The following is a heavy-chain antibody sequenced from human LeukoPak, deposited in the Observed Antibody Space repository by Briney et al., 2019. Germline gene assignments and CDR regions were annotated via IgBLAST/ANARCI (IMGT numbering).Heavy chain of an antibody. CDR3: ARSGYDYNAFDY. J-gene: IGHJ4*02. Sequence: KSRESLKISCKGSGYSFTTYWIGWVRQMPEKGLEWMGIVYPGDSDTRYSPSFQGQVTISADKSISTAYLQWSSLKTSDSAIYYCARSGYDYNAFDYWGQGTLVSVSS. D-gene: IGHD5-24*01. CDR1: GYSFTTYW. V-gene: IGHV5-51*01. CDR2: VYPGDSDT.